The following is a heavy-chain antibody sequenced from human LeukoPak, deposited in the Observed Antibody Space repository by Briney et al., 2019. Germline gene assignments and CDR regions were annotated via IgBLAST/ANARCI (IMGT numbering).Heavy chain of an antibody. V-gene: IGHV1-8*03. CDR2: MNPNSGNT. CDR3: ARGSTLYCSSTSCYDAFDI. CDR1: GYTFTSYD. D-gene: IGHD2-2*01. Sequence: ASVKVSCKASGYTFTSYDINWVRQATGQGLEWMGWMNPNSGNTGYAQKFQGRVTITRDTSTSTVYMELSSLRSEDTAVYYCARGSTLYCSSTSCYDAFDIWGQGTMVTVSS. J-gene: IGHJ3*02.